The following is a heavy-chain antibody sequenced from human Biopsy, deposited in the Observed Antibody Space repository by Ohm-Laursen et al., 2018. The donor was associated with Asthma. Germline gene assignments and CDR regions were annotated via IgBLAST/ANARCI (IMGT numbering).Heavy chain of an antibody. CDR1: GGSFSGYY. D-gene: IGHD3-16*01. CDR2: INHSGST. Sequence: SQTLSLTCAVYGGSFSGYYWSWIRQPPGKGLEWIGEINHSGSTNYNPSLKSRVTISVDTSKNQFSLKLSSVTAAGTAVYFCARRGGVRRYFDYWGQGTLVTVSS. V-gene: IGHV4-34*09. CDR3: ARRGGVRRYFDY. J-gene: IGHJ4*02.